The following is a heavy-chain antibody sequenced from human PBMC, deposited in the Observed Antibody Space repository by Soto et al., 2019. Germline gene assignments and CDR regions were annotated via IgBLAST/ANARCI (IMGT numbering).Heavy chain of an antibody. CDR1: GFTFSSYA. D-gene: IGHD4-4*01. CDR3: AKAPYSNPLYYYYMDV. Sequence: PGGSLRLSCAASGFTFSSYAMSWVRQAPGKGLEWVSAISGSGGSTYYADSVKGRFTISRDNSKNTLYLQMNSLRAEDTAVYYCAKAPYSNPLYYYYMDVWGKGTTVTVSS. CDR2: ISGSGGST. J-gene: IGHJ6*03. V-gene: IGHV3-23*01.